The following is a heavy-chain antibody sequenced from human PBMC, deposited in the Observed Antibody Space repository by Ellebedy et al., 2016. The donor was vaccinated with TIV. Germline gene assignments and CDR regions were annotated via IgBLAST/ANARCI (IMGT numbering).Heavy chain of an antibody. CDR3: ARHELGSNAAFDY. CDR1: EYSFIHYW. V-gene: IGHV5-10-1*01. Sequence: GESLKISXKGSEYSFIHYWISWVRQMPGKGLEWMGRIDPSDPSGSYTTYSPSSQGRVTISVDKSITTAYLEWSSLKASDTAMYYCARHELGSNAAFDYWGQGTLVTVSS. CDR2: IDPSDPSGSYT. J-gene: IGHJ4*02. D-gene: IGHD1-26*01.